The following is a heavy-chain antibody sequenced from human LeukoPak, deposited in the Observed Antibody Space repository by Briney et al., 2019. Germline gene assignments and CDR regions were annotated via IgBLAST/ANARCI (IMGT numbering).Heavy chain of an antibody. CDR2: IYHSGST. CDR1: GGSISRSNW. CDR3: ARDRIAAASDNWFDP. V-gene: IGHV4-4*02. Sequence: SETLSLTCAVSGGSISRSNWWSWARQPPGKGLKWTGEIYHSGSTNYNPPLKSRVTISVDKSKNRFSLKLSSVTAADTAVYYCARDRIAAASDNWFDPWGQGTLVTVSS. D-gene: IGHD6-13*01. J-gene: IGHJ5*02.